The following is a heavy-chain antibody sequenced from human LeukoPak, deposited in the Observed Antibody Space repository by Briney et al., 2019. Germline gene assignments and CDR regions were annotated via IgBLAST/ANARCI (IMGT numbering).Heavy chain of an antibody. CDR3: ARRVIVVGLDY. J-gene: IGHJ4*02. CDR2: ISRSGSAI. V-gene: IGHV3-48*03. CDR1: GFTFSSYE. D-gene: IGHD3-22*01. Sequence: GESLRLSCAASGFTFSSYEMNWVRQAPGKGLEWVSYISRSGSAIYYADSVKGRFTISRDNAKNSLHLQMNSLRAEDTAVYYCARRVIVVGLDYWGQGTLVTVSS.